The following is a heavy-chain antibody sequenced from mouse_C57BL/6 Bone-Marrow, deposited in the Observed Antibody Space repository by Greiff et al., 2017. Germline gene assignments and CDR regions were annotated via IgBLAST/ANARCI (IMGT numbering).Heavy chain of an antibody. CDR2: IYPGSGST. D-gene: IGHD2-4*01. Sequence: VQLQQSGAELVKPGASVKMSCKASGYTFTSYWITWVKQRPGQGLEWIGDIYPGSGSTNYNEKFKSKATLTVDTSSSTAYMQLSSLTSEDSAVYYCARDDYVDWYFDFWGTGTTVTVSS. V-gene: IGHV1-55*01. J-gene: IGHJ1*03. CDR3: ARDDYVDWYFDF. CDR1: GYTFTSYW.